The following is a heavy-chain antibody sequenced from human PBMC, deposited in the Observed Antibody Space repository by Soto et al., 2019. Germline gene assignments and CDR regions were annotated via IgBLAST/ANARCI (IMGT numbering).Heavy chain of an antibody. CDR2: ISAYNGNT. J-gene: IGHJ4*02. V-gene: IGHV1-18*01. Sequence: GASVKVSCKASGYTFTSYGISWVRQAPGQGLEWMGWISAYNGNTNYAQKLQGRVTMTTDTSTSTAYMELRSLRSDDTAVYYCARGMAAYCSSTSRYEMLCWGQGTLVTVSS. CDR3: ARGMAAYCSSTSRYEMLC. CDR1: GYTFTSYG. D-gene: IGHD2-2*01.